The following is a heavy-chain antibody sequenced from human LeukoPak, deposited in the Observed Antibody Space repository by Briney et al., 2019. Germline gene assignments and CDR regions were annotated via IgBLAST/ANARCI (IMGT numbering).Heavy chain of an antibody. CDR2: INPNSCGT. D-gene: IGHD1-14*01. J-gene: IGHJ3*02. Sequence: GASVKVSCKASGYTFTAYYMHWVRQAPGQGREWMGWINPNSCGTNSAQKFQGRVTMTRHTPISTAYMELSRLTSDDTAVYHCARPAVTTDAFDIWGQGTMLTVSS. CDR3: ARPAVTTDAFDI. V-gene: IGHV1-2*02. CDR1: GYTFTAYY.